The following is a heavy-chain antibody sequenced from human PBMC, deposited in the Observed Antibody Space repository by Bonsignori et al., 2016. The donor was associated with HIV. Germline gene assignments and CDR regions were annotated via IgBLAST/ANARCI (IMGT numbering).Heavy chain of an antibody. J-gene: IGHJ4*02. Sequence: WIRQPPGKGLEWIGTIYYSGSTYYNPSLKSRVTMSVDTSKSQFSLKLSSVTAADTAVYYCVSSGSYYYFDSWGQGALVTVSS. D-gene: IGHD1-26*01. CDR2: IYYSGST. CDR3: VSSGSYYYFDS. V-gene: IGHV4-39*07.